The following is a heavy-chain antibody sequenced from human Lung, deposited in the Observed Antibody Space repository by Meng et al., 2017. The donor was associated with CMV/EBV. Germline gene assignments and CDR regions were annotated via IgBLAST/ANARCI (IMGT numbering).Heavy chain of an antibody. D-gene: IGHD2-21*02. CDR3: ARGGGYWSAGLYYYYGMDV. J-gene: IGHJ6*02. V-gene: IGHV4-31*03. CDR1: GGSISSGDYY. Sequence: SXTLSLXCTVSGGSISSGDYYWSWIRQHPGKGLEWIGYIYYSGSTYYNPSLKSRVTISVDTSKNQFSLKLSSVTAADTAVYYCARGGGYWSAGLYYYYGMDVXGQGXTITVSS. CDR2: IYYSGST.